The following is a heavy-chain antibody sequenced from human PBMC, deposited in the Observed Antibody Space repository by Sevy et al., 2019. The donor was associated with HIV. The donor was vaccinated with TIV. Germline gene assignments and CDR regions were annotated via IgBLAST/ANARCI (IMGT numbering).Heavy chain of an antibody. CDR1: GFTFSSYW. V-gene: IGHV3-7*01. CDR3: ARGIYGSGSRLGLGY. Sequence: GGSLRLSCAASGFTFSSYWMTWVRQAPGKGLEWVANMRKDGSEKYYVDSVKGRFTISRDNAKNSLYLQMNSLRAEDTAEYYCARGIYGSGSRLGLGYWGQGTLVTVSS. J-gene: IGHJ4*02. D-gene: IGHD3-10*01. CDR2: MRKDGSEK.